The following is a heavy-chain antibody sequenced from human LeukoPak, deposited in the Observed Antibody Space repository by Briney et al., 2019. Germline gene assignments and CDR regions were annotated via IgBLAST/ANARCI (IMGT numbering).Heavy chain of an antibody. CDR1: GFTFSSYA. J-gene: IGHJ4*02. CDR2: ISYDGSNE. Sequence: PGGSLRLSCAASGFTFSSYAMHWVRQAPGKGLEWVAVISYDGSNEYYADSVKGRFTISRDNSKNTLYLQMNSLRAEDTAVYYCARGYSSLLWGQGTLVTVSS. D-gene: IGHD6-19*01. V-gene: IGHV3-30*01. CDR3: ARGYSSLL.